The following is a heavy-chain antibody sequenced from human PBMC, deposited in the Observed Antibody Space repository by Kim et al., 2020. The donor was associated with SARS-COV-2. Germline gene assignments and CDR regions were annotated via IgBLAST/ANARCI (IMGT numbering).Heavy chain of an antibody. V-gene: IGHV3-23*01. CDR2: ISGSGGST. Sequence: GGSLRLSCAASGFTFSSYAMSWVRQAPGKGLEWVSAISGSGGSTYYADSVKGRFTISRDNSKNTLYLQMNSLRAEDTAVYYCAKGIGAAAIGGYGMDVWGQGTTVTVSS. D-gene: IGHD2-2*02. CDR3: AKGIGAAAIGGYGMDV. CDR1: GFTFSSYA. J-gene: IGHJ6*02.